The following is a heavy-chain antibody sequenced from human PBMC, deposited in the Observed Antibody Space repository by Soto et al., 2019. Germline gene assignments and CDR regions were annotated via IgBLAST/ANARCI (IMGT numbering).Heavy chain of an antibody. CDR2: IVVGSGNT. D-gene: IGHD6-19*01. CDR3: AAAPVIAVADAYDI. Sequence: SVKVSCKASGFTFTSSAMQWVRQARGQRLEWIGWIVVGSGNTNYAQKFQERVTITRDMSTSTAYMELSSLRSEDTAVYYCAAAPVIAVADAYDIWGQGTMVTVSS. J-gene: IGHJ3*02. V-gene: IGHV1-58*02. CDR1: GFTFTSSA.